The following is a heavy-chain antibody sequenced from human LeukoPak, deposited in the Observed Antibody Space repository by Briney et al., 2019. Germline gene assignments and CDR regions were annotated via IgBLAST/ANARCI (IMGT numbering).Heavy chain of an antibody. CDR2: ISPSGGST. J-gene: IGHJ6*03. CDR3: ARVPDILTGYYYMDV. V-gene: IGHV1-46*01. Sequence: GASVKVSCKAFGYTFTSNYMHWVRQAPGQGPEWMGVISPSGGSTTYAQKFQGRVTLTRDMSTSTDYLELRSLRSDDTAVYYCARVPDILTGYYYMDVWGKGATVTVSS. D-gene: IGHD3-9*01. CDR1: GYTFTSNY.